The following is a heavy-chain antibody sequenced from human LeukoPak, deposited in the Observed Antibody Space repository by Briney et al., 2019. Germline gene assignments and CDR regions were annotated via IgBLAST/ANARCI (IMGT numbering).Heavy chain of an antibody. J-gene: IGHJ6*04. Sequence: GASVKLSCTASGYTFTSYAMHWVRQAPGRRLGWMGWINAGNGNTKYSQKFQGRVTITRDTSASTAYMELSSLRSEDTAVYYCARGYIRGYYGMDVWGKGTTVTVSS. D-gene: IGHD3-3*02. CDR3: ARGYIRGYYGMDV. V-gene: IGHV1-3*01. CDR2: INAGNGNT. CDR1: GYTFTSYA.